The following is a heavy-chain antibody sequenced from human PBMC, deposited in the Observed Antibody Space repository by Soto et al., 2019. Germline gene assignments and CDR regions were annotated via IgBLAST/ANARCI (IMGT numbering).Heavy chain of an antibody. J-gene: IGHJ4*02. CDR1: GFTFGDYA. V-gene: IGHV3-49*03. Sequence: PGGSLRLSCTASGFTFGDYAMSWFRQAPGKGLEWVGFIRSKAYGGTTEYAASVKGRFTISRDDSKSIAYLQMNSLKTEDTAVYYCTRDLRGELHDFDYWGQGTLVTVSS. CDR3: TRDLRGELHDFDY. D-gene: IGHD1-26*01. CDR2: IRSKAYGGTT.